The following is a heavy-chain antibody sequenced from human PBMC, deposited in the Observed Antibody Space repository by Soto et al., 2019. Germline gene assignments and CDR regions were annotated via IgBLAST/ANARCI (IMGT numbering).Heavy chain of an antibody. V-gene: IGHV4-39*01. CDR2: IHSGGTT. Sequence: QLQLQESGPGLVKPSETLSLACTVAGGFISSSSSYWGWIRQSPGKGLEWSANIHSGGTTYYNSSLKSRVIISVDTSKDQFSLWVSSVTAADTAVYYCARLLTPAFGRDYFDHWGQGTLVIVSS. CDR3: ARLLTPAFGRDYFDH. J-gene: IGHJ4*02. D-gene: IGHD3-10*01. CDR1: GGFISSSSSY.